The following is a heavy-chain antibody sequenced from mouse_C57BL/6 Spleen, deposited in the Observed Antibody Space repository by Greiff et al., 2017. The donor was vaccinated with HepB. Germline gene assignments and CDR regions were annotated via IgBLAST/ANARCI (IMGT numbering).Heavy chain of an antibody. Sequence: VQLQESGAELARPGASVKLSCKASGYTFTSYGISWVKQRTGQGLEWIGEIYPRSGNTYYNEKFKGKATLTADKSSSTAYMELRSLTSEDSAVYFCARQGYGSSYDYWGQGTTLTVSS. CDR2: IYPRSGNT. D-gene: IGHD1-1*01. V-gene: IGHV1-81*01. J-gene: IGHJ2*01. CDR3: ARQGYGSSYDY. CDR1: GYTFTSYG.